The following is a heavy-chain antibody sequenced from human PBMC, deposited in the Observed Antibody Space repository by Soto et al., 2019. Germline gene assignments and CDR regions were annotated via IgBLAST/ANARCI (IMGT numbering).Heavy chain of an antibody. CDR1: GFTFSSYA. CDR3: ARVPRSCSGNNCSPIYGMDV. D-gene: IGHD2-15*01. Sequence: EVQLLESGGGLVLPGGSLRLSCAASGFTFSSYAMSWVRQAPGKGLEWVSAISGSGGNTYYADSVKGRFTISRDNSKSTLYLRMNSLRAEDTPIHYWARVPRSCSGNNCSPIYGMDVWGKGTTVTVSS. J-gene: IGHJ6*04. CDR2: ISGSGGNT. V-gene: IGHV3-23*01.